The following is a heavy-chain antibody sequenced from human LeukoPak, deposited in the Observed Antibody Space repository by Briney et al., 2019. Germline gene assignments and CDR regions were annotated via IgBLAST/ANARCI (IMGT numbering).Heavy chain of an antibody. V-gene: IGHV3-48*02. D-gene: IGHD3-22*01. CDR2: ISSSSSTI. CDR1: GFTFSSYS. CDR3: ARGAYYYDSSGYYYVRYFDY. J-gene: IGHJ4*02. Sequence: PGGSLRLSCAASGFTFSSYSMNWVRQAPGKGLEWVSYISSSSSTIYYADSVKGRFTISRDNAKNSLYLQMNSLRDGDTAVYYCARGAYYYDSSGYYYVRYFDYWGQGTLVTVSS.